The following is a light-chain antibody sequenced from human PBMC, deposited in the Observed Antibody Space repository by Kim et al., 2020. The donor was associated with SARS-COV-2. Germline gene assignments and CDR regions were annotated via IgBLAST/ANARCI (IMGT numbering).Light chain of an antibody. CDR3: LHTINWPWT. V-gene: IGKV3-15*01. CDR2: GAS. CDR1: QSVSSS. J-gene: IGKJ1*01. Sequence: GSPGERATLSCRASQSVSSSLAWYQLKPGQAPSLLIYGASTRATGVPARFSGSGSGTEFTLTISGLQSEDFAVYYCLHTINWPWTFGQGTKVDIK.